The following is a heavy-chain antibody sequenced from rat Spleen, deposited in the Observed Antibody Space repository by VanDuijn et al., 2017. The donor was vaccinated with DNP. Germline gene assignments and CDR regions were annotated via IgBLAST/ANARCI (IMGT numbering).Heavy chain of an antibody. J-gene: IGHJ2*01. CDR3: TAETGSSFDY. Sequence: VQLVESGGGLVQPKESLKISCAASGFTFSNAAMYWVRQAPGKGLEWVARIRTKPNNYATYYADSVKGRFTISRDDSKSMVYLQMDNLKTEDTAMYYCTAETGSSFDYWGQGVMVTVSS. V-gene: IGHV10-5*01. D-gene: IGHD5-1*01. CDR2: IRTKPNNYAT. CDR1: GFTFSNAA.